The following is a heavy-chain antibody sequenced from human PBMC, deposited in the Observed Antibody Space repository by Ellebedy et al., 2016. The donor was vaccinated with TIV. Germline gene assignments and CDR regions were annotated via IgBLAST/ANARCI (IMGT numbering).Heavy chain of an antibody. CDR3: ARIQVEMDWGFDY. D-gene: IGHD5-24*01. CDR2: IDWDDDK. Sequence: SGPTLVKPTQTLTLTCTFSGFSLSTSGMCVSWIRQPPGKALEWLARIDWDDDKYYSTSLKTRPTISKDTSKNQVVLTMTNMSPVDTATYYCARIQVEMDWGFDYWGQGTLVTVSS. CDR1: GFSLSTSGMC. V-gene: IGHV2-70*11. J-gene: IGHJ4*02.